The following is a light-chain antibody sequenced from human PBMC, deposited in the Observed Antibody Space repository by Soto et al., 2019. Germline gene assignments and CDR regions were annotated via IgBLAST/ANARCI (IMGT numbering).Light chain of an antibody. J-gene: IGKJ1*01. V-gene: IGKV3-15*01. CDR3: QHYYNWPRT. CDR2: GAS. Sequence: PVTLSLSPGERATLSCRASQSVSSSYLAWYQQKPGQAPRLLIYGASSRATGVPAKFSGSGSGTEFTLTISSLQSEDFAIYYCQHYYNWPRTFGQGTKVDIK. CDR1: QSVSSSY.